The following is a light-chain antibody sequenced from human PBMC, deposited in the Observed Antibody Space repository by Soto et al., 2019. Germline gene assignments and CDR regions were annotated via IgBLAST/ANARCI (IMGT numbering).Light chain of an antibody. CDR2: GAS. CDR3: QQYNNWPPMA. J-gene: IGKJ1*01. CDR1: QSVSSN. V-gene: IGKV3-15*01. Sequence: EIVMTQSPATLSVSPGERATLSCSASQSVSSNLAWYQQKPGQAPRPLIYGASTRATGIPARFSGSGSGTEFTLTISSLQSEDFAVYYCQQYNNWPPMAFGQGTKVEIK.